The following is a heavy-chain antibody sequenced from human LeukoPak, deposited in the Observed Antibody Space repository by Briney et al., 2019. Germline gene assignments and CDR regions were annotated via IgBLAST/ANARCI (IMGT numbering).Heavy chain of an antibody. Sequence: HPGGSLRLSCAASGFTFSSYAMHWVRQAPGKGLEWVAVISHDGSNKYYADSVKGRFTISRDNSKNTLYLQMNSLRAEDTAVYYCARTLLQWLGYFDYWGQGTLVTVSS. V-gene: IGHV3-30-3*01. CDR1: GFTFSSYA. CDR3: ARTLLQWLGYFDY. CDR2: ISHDGSNK. J-gene: IGHJ4*02. D-gene: IGHD6-19*01.